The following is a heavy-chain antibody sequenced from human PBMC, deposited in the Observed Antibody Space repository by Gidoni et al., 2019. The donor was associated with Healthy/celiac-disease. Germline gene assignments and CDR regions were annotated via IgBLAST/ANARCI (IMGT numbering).Heavy chain of an antibody. J-gene: IGHJ4*02. CDR1: GGSFSGYS. CDR3: ARGGYSGYDFDY. CDR2: INHSGST. D-gene: IGHD5-12*01. Sequence: QVQLQQWGAGLLKPSETLSLTCAVYGGSFSGYSWSWIRQPPGKGLEWIGEINHSGSTNYNPSLKSRVTISGDTSKNQFSLKLSSVTAADTAVYYCARGGYSGYDFDYWGQGTLVTVSS. V-gene: IGHV4-34*01.